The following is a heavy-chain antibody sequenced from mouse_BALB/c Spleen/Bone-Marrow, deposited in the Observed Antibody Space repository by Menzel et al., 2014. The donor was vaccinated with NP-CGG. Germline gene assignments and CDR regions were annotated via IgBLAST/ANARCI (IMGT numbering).Heavy chain of an antibody. Sequence: VKLVESGAELVKPGASVKLSCKASGYTFXSYYMYWVKQRPGQGLEWIGEINPSNGGTNFNEKFKSRATLTVDKSSSTAYMQLSSLTSEDSAVYYCTRGRTWDFDYWGQGTTLTVSS. CDR1: GYTFXSYY. CDR3: TRGRTWDFDY. D-gene: IGHD4-1*01. J-gene: IGHJ2*01. CDR2: INPSNGGT. V-gene: IGHV1S81*02.